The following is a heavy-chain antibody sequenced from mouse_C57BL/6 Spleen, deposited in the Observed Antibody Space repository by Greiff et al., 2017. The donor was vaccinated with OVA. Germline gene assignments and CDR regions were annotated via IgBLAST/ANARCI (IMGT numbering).Heavy chain of an antibody. CDR1: GYAFSSSW. V-gene: IGHV1-82*01. CDR2: LYPGDGDT. D-gene: IGHD1-1*01. CDR3: ARVSGSSYVGY. Sequence: QVQLQQSGPELVKPGASVKISCKASGYAFSSSWMNWVKQRPGKGLEWIGRLYPGDGDTNYNGKFKGKATLTADKSSSTAYMQLSSLTSEDSAVYFCARVSGSSYVGYWGQGTTLTVSS. J-gene: IGHJ2*01.